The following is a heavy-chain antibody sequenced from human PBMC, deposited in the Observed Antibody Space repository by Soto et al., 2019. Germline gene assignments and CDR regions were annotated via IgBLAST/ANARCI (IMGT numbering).Heavy chain of an antibody. Sequence: GASVKVSCKASGYTFTSYDINWVRQATGQGLEWMGWMNPNSGNTGYAQKFQGRVTMTRNTSISTAYMELSSLRSEDTAVYYCARVQDPNYYDSSGQTHKDYGMDVWGQGTTVTVSS. CDR2: MNPNSGNT. CDR1: GYTFTSYD. V-gene: IGHV1-8*01. CDR3: ARVQDPNYYDSSGQTHKDYGMDV. D-gene: IGHD3-22*01. J-gene: IGHJ6*02.